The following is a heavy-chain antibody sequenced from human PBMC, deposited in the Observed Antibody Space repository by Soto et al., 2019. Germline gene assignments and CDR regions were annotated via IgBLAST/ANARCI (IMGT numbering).Heavy chain of an antibody. J-gene: IGHJ4*02. CDR1: GASVSSGSFH. V-gene: IGHV4-61*01. Sequence: SETLSLTCTVSGASVSSGSFHWNWIRQPPGKALEWIGCIDYSETTNYNPSLNSRVTISLDGSRNQLSLRLSSVTAADTAMYYCARHQSDWYGYYFDYRGQGTLVTVPQ. CDR3: ARHQSDWYGYYFDY. D-gene: IGHD6-19*01. CDR2: IDYSETT.